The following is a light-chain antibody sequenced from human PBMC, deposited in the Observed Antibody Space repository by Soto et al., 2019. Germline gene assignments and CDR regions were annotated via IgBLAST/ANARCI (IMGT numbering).Light chain of an antibody. CDR2: DAS. J-gene: IGKJ1*01. Sequence: EICMTQSPATLSVSPGKRATVSCRASESVSNKLAWYQQKPGQAPRLLIYDASARATGIPARFSGSGSGTDFTLTISSLQSEDFAVYYCQQYNDWPRTFGQGTRVDIK. CDR3: QQYNDWPRT. V-gene: IGKV3D-15*01. CDR1: ESVSNK.